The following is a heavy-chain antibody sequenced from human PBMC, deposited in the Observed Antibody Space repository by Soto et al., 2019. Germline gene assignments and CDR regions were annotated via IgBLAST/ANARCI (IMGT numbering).Heavy chain of an antibody. D-gene: IGHD1-26*01. CDR2: INHSGST. Sequence: TSETLSLTCAVYGGSFSGYYWSWIRQPPGKGLEWIGEINHSGSTNYNPSLKSRVTISVDTSKNQFSLKLSSVTAADTAVYYCASMRYGGRDYWGQGTLVTVSS. J-gene: IGHJ4*02. V-gene: IGHV4-34*01. CDR1: GGSFSGYY. CDR3: ASMRYGGRDY.